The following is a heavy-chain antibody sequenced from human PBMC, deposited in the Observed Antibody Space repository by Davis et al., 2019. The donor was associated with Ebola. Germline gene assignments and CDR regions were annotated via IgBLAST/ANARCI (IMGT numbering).Heavy chain of an antibody. CDR2: IGGSRSHI. J-gene: IGHJ5*02. D-gene: IGHD3-22*01. Sequence: GGSLRLSCAASGFTFKSYNMNWVRQAPGKGLEWVSFIGGSRSHIYYADSVKGRFSISRDNAKNSLYLQMNSLRAEDSAVYFCARDRDYYDTSAYHPRGWFDLWGQGTLVTVSS. CDR1: GFTFKSYN. CDR3: ARDRDYYDTSAYHPRGWFDL. V-gene: IGHV3-21*01.